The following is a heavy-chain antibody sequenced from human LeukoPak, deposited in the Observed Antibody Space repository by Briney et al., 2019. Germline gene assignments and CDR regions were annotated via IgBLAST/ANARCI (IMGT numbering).Heavy chain of an antibody. CDR2: ISSSSYI. V-gene: IGHV3-21*01. CDR3: ARDNCSSTSCYMAGGDY. D-gene: IGHD2-2*02. J-gene: IGHJ4*02. CDR1: GFTFSSYS. Sequence: GGSLRLSCAASGFTFSSYSMNWVRQAPGKGLKWVSSISSSSYIYYADSVKGRFTISRDNAKNSLYLQMNSLRAEDTAVYYCARDNCSSTSCYMAGGDYWGQGTLVTVSS.